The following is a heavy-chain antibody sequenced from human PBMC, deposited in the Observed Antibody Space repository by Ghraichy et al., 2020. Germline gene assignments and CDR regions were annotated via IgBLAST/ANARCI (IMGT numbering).Heavy chain of an antibody. D-gene: IGHD6-19*01. V-gene: IGHV4-39*01. CDR1: GGSISSSSYY. CDR2: IYYSGST. CDR3: AMHLKLGQQGGWSPTHFTWFDP. Sequence: SETLSLTCTVSGGSISSSSYYWGWIRQPPGKGLEWIGSIYYSGSTYYNPSLKSRVTISVDTSKNQFSLKLSSVTAADTAVYYCAMHLKLGQQGGWSPTHFTWFDPWGQGTLVTVSS. J-gene: IGHJ5*02.